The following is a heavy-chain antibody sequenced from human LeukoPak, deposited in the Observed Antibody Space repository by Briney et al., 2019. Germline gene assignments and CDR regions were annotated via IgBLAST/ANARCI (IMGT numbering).Heavy chain of an antibody. D-gene: IGHD3-10*01. Sequence: PSETLSLTCTVSGDSISSGSYYWSWIRQPAGKGLEWIGRIYTSESTNYNPSLKSRVTISVDTSKNQFSLKLSSVTAADTAVYYCARDRGFVDVWGKGTTVTVSS. CDR3: ARDRGFVDV. CDR1: GDSISSGSYY. V-gene: IGHV4-61*02. CDR2: IYTSEST. J-gene: IGHJ6*04.